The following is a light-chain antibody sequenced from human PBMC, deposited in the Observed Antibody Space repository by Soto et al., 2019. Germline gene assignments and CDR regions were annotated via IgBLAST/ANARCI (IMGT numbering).Light chain of an antibody. V-gene: IGKV3-15*01. CDR2: GAS. CDR3: QQYKSWPYT. Sequence: EVVMTQSPATLSVSPGERATLSCRASQSVSEKSAWYQQKPGQAPRLLIFGASTRATGIPDRFSGSGSETEFTLTISSLQSEDFAVYYCQQYKSWPYTFGQGTKLEIK. J-gene: IGKJ2*01. CDR1: QSVSEK.